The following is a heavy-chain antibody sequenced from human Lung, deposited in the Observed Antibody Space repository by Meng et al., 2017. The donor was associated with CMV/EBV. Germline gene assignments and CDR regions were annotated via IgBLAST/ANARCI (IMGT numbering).Heavy chain of an antibody. D-gene: IGHD3-22*01. Sequence: ASXXVSCKASGYTFTGYYMHWVRQAPGQGLEWMGWINPYTGGTNYPQKFQGRVTITRDTSISTAYMDLSRLRPDDTAVYYCARVYYDTSGSSHYFDFWGQGTXVTVSS. J-gene: IGHJ4*02. V-gene: IGHV1-2*02. CDR3: ARVYYDTSGSSHYFDF. CDR1: GYTFTGYY. CDR2: INPYTGGT.